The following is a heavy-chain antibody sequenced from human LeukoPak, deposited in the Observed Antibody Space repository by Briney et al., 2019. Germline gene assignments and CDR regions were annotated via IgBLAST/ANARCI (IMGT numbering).Heavy chain of an antibody. CDR2: LSYDGSNK. J-gene: IGHJ3*02. V-gene: IGHV3-30*18. CDR1: GFTFSRYG. CDR3: AKDYYGSGSYGAFDI. Sequence: GRSLRLSRAASGFTFSRYGMHWVRQAPGKGLEWVAVLSYDGSNKDYADFVKGRFTISRDNSKNTLYLQMNSLRVEDTAVYYCAKDYYGSGSYGAFDIWGQGTMVTVSS. D-gene: IGHD3-10*01.